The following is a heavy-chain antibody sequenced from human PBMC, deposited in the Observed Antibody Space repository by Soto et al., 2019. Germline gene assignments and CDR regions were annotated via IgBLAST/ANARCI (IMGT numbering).Heavy chain of an antibody. Sequence: GESLKISCKGSGYSFTSYWIGWVRQMPGKGLEWMGIIYPGDSDTRYSPSFQGQVTISADKSIGTAYLQWSSLKASDTAMYYCARPQPPGPYCSGGSCWPFDYWGQGTLVTVSS. CDR1: GYSFTSYW. CDR3: ARPQPPGPYCSGGSCWPFDY. CDR2: IYPGDSDT. J-gene: IGHJ4*02. D-gene: IGHD2-15*01. V-gene: IGHV5-51*01.